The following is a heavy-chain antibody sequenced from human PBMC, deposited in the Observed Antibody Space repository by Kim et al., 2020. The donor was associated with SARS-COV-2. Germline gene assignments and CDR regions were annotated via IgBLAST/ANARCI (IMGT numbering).Heavy chain of an antibody. CDR2: INHSGST. J-gene: IGHJ6*02. Sequence: SETLSLTCAVYGGSFSGYYWSWIRQPPGKGLEWIGEINHSGSTNYNPSLKSRVTISVDTSKNQFSLKLSSVTAADTAVYYCARWPLHYYYGMDVWGQGTTVTVSS. V-gene: IGHV4-34*01. CDR1: GGSFSGYY. CDR3: ARWPLHYYYGMDV.